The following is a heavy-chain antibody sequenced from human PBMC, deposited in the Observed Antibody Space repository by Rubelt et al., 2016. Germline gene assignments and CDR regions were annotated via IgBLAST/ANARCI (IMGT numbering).Heavy chain of an antibody. D-gene: IGHD6-13*01. CDR3: AKDMGAAGTDFDY. Sequence: VQLVESGGGLVQPGGSLRLSCAASGFTFSDYYMSWIRQAPGKGLEWVSYISSSSSYTNYADSGKGRFTISRDNSKNTLYLQMNSLRAEDTAVYYCAKDMGAAGTDFDYWGQGTLVTVSS. CDR1: GFTFSDYY. V-gene: IGHV3-11*05. J-gene: IGHJ4*02. CDR2: ISSSSSYT.